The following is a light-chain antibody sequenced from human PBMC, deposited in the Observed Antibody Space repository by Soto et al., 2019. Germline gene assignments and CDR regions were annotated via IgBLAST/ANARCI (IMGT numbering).Light chain of an antibody. Sequence: EIVLTQSPATLSLSPGERATLSCRASQSISSSLAWYQQKPGQAPRLLIYDASSRATGLPARFSGSGSGTDFTLTIGSLEPEDFAVYYCQQRSEWPRTFCQGTKVEIK. CDR3: QQRSEWPRT. V-gene: IGKV3-11*01. CDR2: DAS. CDR1: QSISSS. J-gene: IGKJ1*01.